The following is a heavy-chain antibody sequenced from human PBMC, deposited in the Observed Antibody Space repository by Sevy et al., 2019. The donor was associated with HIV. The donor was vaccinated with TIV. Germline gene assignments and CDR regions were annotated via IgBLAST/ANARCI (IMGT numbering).Heavy chain of an antibody. J-gene: IGHJ6*02. CDR3: ARGRRLSGGNDYYYYYGMDV. D-gene: IGHD2-15*01. CDR2: IIPMFGTA. CDR1: GGTFSSDA. V-gene: IGHV1-69*13. Sequence: ASVKVSCKASGGTFSSDAISWVRQAPGQGLEWMGGIIPMFGTANYAQKFQRRVTITPDESTSTAYMDLSSLRSEDTAVYYCARGRRLSGGNDYYYYYGMDVWGQGTTVTVSS.